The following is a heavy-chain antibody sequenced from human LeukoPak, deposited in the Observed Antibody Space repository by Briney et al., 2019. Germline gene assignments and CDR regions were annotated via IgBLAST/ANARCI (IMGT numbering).Heavy chain of an antibody. J-gene: IGHJ4*02. CDR2: IGTAGDT. CDR1: GFTFSSYD. D-gene: IGHD2-15*01. CDR3: AGGLLGCRGGSCYPTDY. V-gene: IGHV3-13*01. Sequence: GGSLRLSCAASGFTFSSYDMHWVRHATGKGLGWVSAIGTAGDTYYPGSVKGRFTISRENAKNSLYLQMTSLRAGDTAVYFCAGGLLGCRGGSCYPTDYWGQGTRVTVSS.